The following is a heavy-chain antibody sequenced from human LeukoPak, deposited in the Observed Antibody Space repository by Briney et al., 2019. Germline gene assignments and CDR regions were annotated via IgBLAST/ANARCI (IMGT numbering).Heavy chain of an antibody. Sequence: GASVKVSCKASGYTFTSYYMHWVRQAPGQGLEWMGIINPSGGSTSYAQKFQGRVIMTRDTSTSTVYMELSSLRSEDTAVYYCAREWLELQQGRFYYGMDVWGQGTTVTVSS. D-gene: IGHD1-7*01. CDR2: INPSGGST. V-gene: IGHV1-46*01. CDR3: AREWLELQQGRFYYGMDV. CDR1: GYTFTSYY. J-gene: IGHJ6*02.